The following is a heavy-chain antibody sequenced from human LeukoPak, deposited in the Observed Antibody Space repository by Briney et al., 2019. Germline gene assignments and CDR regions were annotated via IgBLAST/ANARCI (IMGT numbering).Heavy chain of an antibody. CDR1: GFIVSNNY. CDR3: SRVGYTYKTRAL. Sequence: PGGSLRLSCAASGFIVSNNYMFWVRQAPGKGLEWVSAIYSDGRTHYADSVRGRFTISRDISKSTLYLQMSSLRAEDTAVYFCSRVGYTYKTRALWGQGTLVTVSS. J-gene: IGHJ4*02. V-gene: IGHV3-66*01. D-gene: IGHD5-18*01. CDR2: IYSDGRT.